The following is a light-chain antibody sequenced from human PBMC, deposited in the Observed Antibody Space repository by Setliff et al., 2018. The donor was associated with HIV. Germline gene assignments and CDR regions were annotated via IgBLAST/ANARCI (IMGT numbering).Light chain of an antibody. CDR2: EDS. Sequence: NFMLTQPHSVSESPGRTVTISCTRSSGNIATNYVQWYQQRPGSFPIIVISEDSQRPSGVPDRFSGSIDSSSNSASLTISGLKTEDEADYYCQSYDSSNHVIFGGGTKVTVL. V-gene: IGLV6-57*01. CDR1: SGNIATNY. CDR3: QSYDSSNHVI. J-gene: IGLJ2*01.